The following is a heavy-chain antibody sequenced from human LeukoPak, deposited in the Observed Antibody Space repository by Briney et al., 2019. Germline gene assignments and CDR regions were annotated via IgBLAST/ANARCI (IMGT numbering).Heavy chain of an antibody. CDR3: AREARGYSYSYGMDV. Sequence: SGTLSLTCAVSGGSISSSNRWSWVRQPPGKGLEWIGEIYHSGSTNYNPSLKSRVTISVDKSKNQFSLKLSSVTAADTAVYYCAREARGYSYSYGMDVWGQGTTVTVSS. V-gene: IGHV4-4*02. CDR2: IYHSGST. D-gene: IGHD5-18*01. J-gene: IGHJ6*02. CDR1: GGSISSSNR.